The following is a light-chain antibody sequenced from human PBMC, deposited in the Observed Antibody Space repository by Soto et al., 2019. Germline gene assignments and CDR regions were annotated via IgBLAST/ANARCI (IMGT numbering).Light chain of an antibody. J-gene: IGKJ2*01. CDR2: AAS. Sequence: EIVLTQSPGTLSLSPGERATLSCRASKRVDSTHLAWYQQKAGQAPRLLIYAASTRTTGIPDRFSGSGSGTDFTLTISRLEPEDSAVYYCQLFGSSPRYTFGQGTNLDIK. CDR3: QLFGSSPRYT. V-gene: IGKV3-20*01. CDR1: KRVDSTH.